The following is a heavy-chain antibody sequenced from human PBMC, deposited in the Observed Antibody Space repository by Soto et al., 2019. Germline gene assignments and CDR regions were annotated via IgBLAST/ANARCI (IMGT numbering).Heavy chain of an antibody. D-gene: IGHD1-1*01. CDR2: LNGGTGQT. CDR1: GYTFSTYG. V-gene: IGHV1-3*01. J-gene: IGHJ6*02. CDR3: ERGNGREENYFYYGLDI. Sequence: GSSVKLSCKASGYTFSTYGMHWVRQAPGQSLEWMGWLNGGTGQTRYSQRFQDRVIITRDTSASTIYMQQISLRSEATAAYYCERGNGREENYFYYGLDIWGQGTTVSV.